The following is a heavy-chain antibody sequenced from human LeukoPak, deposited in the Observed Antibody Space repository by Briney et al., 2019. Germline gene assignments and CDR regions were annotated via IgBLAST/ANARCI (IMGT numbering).Heavy chain of an antibody. CDR1: GFTVSSNY. D-gene: IGHD1-14*01. J-gene: IGHJ3*02. CDR3: ARDLSPWETRNPDAFDI. CDR2: IYSGGST. Sequence: GGSLRLSCAASGFTVSSNYMSWVRQAPGKGLEWVSVIYSGGSTYYADSVKGRFTISRDNSKSTLYLQMNSLRAEDTAVYYCARDLSPWETRNPDAFDIWGQGTMVTVSS. V-gene: IGHV3-66*01.